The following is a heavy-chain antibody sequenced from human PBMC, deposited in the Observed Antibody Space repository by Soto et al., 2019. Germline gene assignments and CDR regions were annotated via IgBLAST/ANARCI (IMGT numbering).Heavy chain of an antibody. J-gene: IGHJ6*02. Sequence: QVQLQESGPGLVKPSQTLSLTCTVSGGSISSGGYYWSWIRQHPGKGLEWIGYIYYSGSTYYNPSLKSRVTTSVDTSKNQFSLKLSSVTAADTAVYYCAKQAAAGTPNYYYGMDVWGQGTTVTVSS. CDR3: AKQAAAGTPNYYYGMDV. D-gene: IGHD6-13*01. V-gene: IGHV4-31*03. CDR1: GGSISSGGYY. CDR2: IYYSGST.